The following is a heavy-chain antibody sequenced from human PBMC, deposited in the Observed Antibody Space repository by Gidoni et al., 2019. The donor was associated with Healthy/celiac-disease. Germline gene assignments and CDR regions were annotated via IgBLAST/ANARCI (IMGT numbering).Heavy chain of an antibody. Sequence: QVQLVESGGGLVKPGGSLRLSCAASGFTFSDYYMRWIRQAPGKGLEWVSYISSSSSYTNYADSVKGRFTISRDNAKNSLYLQMNSLRAEDTAVYYCARGRCSSTSCYDRGDAFDIWGQGTMVTVSS. CDR2: ISSSSSYT. V-gene: IGHV3-11*06. CDR1: GFTFSDYY. D-gene: IGHD2-2*01. J-gene: IGHJ3*02. CDR3: ARGRCSSTSCYDRGDAFDI.